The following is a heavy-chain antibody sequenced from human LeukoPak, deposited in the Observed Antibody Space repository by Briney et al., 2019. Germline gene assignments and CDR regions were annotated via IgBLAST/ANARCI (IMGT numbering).Heavy chain of an antibody. CDR3: AKDMADWFGTADY. Sequence: GGSLRLSCAASGFSFSTYGFHWVRQAPGTGLELVTFIRFDGGKKNYADSVKGRFAISRDNSKNTLYLQMNSLRAEDTAVYYCAKDMADWFGTADYWGQGTLVTVSS. CDR2: IRFDGGKK. J-gene: IGHJ4*02. CDR1: GFSFSTYG. V-gene: IGHV3-30*02. D-gene: IGHD3-9*01.